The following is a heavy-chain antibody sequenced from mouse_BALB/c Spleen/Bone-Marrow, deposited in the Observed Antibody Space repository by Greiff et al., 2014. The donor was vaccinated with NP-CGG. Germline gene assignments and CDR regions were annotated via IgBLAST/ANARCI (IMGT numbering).Heavy chain of an antibody. Sequence: EVQLVESGAELVKPGASVKLSCTASGFNIKDTYMHWVKQRPEQGLEWIGRIDPANGNTKYDPKFQGKATITADTSSNTAYLQLSSLTSEDTAVYYGAAYYYGSSQSAYWGQGTLVTVSA. CDR2: IDPANGNT. CDR3: AAYYYGSSQSAY. V-gene: IGHV14-3*02. J-gene: IGHJ3*01. D-gene: IGHD1-1*01. CDR1: GFNIKDTY.